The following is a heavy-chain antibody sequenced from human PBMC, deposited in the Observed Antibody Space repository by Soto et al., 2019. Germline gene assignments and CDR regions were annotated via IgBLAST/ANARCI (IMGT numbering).Heavy chain of an antibody. V-gene: IGHV1-46*01. Sequence: GASVKVSCKASGYTFTNYHMPGVRPAPGQGFEWMGIINPNGGGTSYAQKFQGRVTMTRDTSTSTVHMELSSLTSEDTAVYYCARDNVHYESPSEGYFYYGMDVWGQGTTVTVSS. D-gene: IGHD3-3*01. CDR1: GYTFTNYH. J-gene: IGHJ6*02. CDR3: ARDNVHYESPSEGYFYYGMDV. CDR2: INPNGGGT.